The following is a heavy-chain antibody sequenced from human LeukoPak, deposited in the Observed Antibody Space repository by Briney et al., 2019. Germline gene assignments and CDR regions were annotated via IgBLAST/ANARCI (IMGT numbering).Heavy chain of an antibody. D-gene: IGHD2-15*01. Sequence: GGSLRLSCAASGFIFSTYWMTWVRQAPGKGLEWVANIKQAGSENSYVDSVKGRFTISRDNSKNTLYLQMNSLRAEDTAVYYCARLLSGNWGQGTLVTVSS. V-gene: IGHV3-7*01. CDR1: GFIFSTYW. CDR3: ARLLSGN. CDR2: IKQAGSEN. J-gene: IGHJ4*02.